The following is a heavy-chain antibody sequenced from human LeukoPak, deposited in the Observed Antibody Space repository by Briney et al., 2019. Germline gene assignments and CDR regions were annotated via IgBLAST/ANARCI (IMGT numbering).Heavy chain of an antibody. CDR2: LTDSGGTT. V-gene: IGHV3-23*01. D-gene: IGHD5-24*01. CDR1: GFTFSSYA. CDR3: AKKRDAFGI. J-gene: IGHJ3*02. Sequence: TGGSLRLSCVASGFTFSSYAMGWVRQAPGKRPEWVSSLTDSGGTTYYVDSVKGRFTISRDNSKNTLYLHMNSLRAEDTAMYYCAKKRDAFGIWGQGTVVAVSS.